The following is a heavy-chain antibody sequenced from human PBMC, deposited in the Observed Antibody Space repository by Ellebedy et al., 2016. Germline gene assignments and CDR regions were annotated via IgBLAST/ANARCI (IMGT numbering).Heavy chain of an antibody. V-gene: IGHV4-39*01. Sequence: SETLSLTCTVSGDSIANDYHYWGCVRQPSGKGLEWIGSIYHDGRTYYNPSLKSRVTFSVDASKNQYSLRLRSVTAADTAVYYCATSLAYLADGLYWGKGISVTVSS. CDR1: GDSIANDYHY. CDR3: ATSLAYLADGLY. CDR2: IYHDGRT. D-gene: IGHD3-16*01. J-gene: IGHJ4*02.